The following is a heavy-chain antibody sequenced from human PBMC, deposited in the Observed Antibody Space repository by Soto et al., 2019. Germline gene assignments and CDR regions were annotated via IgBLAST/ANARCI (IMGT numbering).Heavy chain of an antibody. CDR3: ARGSGDIVVVVAATPFDY. Sequence: GGSLRLSCAASGFTFSDYYMSWIRQAPGKGLEWVSYISSSGSTIYYADSVKGRFTISRDNAKNSLYLQMNSLRAEDTAVYYWARGSGDIVVVVAATPFDYWGQGTLVTVSS. D-gene: IGHD2-15*01. CDR1: GFTFSDYY. J-gene: IGHJ4*02. CDR2: ISSSGSTI. V-gene: IGHV3-11*01.